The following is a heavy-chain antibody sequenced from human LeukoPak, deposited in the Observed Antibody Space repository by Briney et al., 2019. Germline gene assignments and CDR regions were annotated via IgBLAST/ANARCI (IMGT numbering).Heavy chain of an antibody. D-gene: IGHD3-16*01. V-gene: IGHV4-34*01. CDR1: GGSFSGYY. CDR2: INHSGST. CDR3: ARAMTPIYESGAAYGWFDP. Sequence: SETLSLTCAVYGGSFSGYYWSWIRQPPGKGLGWIGEINHSGSTNYNPSLKSRVTISEDTPKNQFSLKLSSVTAADTAVYYCARAMTPIYESGAAYGWFDPWGQGTLVTVSS. J-gene: IGHJ5*02.